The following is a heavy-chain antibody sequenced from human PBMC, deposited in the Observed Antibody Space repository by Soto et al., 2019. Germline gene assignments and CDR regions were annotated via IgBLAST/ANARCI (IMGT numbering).Heavy chain of an antibody. D-gene: IGHD5-12*01. CDR1: GFTFSSYD. CDR3: ARASGYAEGGAFDI. J-gene: IGHJ3*02. CDR2: IGTAGDT. V-gene: IGHV3-13*01. Sequence: GGSLRLSCAASGFTFSSYDMHWVRQATGKGLEWVSAIGTAGDTYYPGSVKGRFTISRENAKNSLYLQMNSLRAGDTAVYYCARASGYAEGGAFDIWGQGTMVTVSS.